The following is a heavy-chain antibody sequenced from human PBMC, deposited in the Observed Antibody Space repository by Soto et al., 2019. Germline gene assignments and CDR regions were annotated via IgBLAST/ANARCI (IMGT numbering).Heavy chain of an antibody. J-gene: IGHJ4*02. CDR3: AIDAPPEDY. CDR1: GYTFTSYA. V-gene: IGHV1-18*01. Sequence: QVQLVQSGAEVKKPGASVKVSCKASGYTFTSYAISWVRHAPGQGREWMGWSSAYNGNTNYAQKLQGRVTMTTDPSTSTASMEQMSLRSDDTAVYYCAIDAPPEDYWGQGTLVTVSS. CDR2: SSAYNGNT.